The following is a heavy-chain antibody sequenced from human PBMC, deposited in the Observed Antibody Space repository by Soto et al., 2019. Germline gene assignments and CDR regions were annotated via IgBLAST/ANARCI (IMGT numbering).Heavy chain of an antibody. CDR3: ATSHPTTVTTGHAFDI. Sequence: QLQLQESGPGLVKPSETLSLTCTVSGGSISSSSYYWGWIRQPPGKGLEWIGSIYYSGSTYYNPSLKSRVTLSVDTSKNQFSLKLSSVTAADTAVYYCATSHPTTVTTGHAFDIWGQGTMVTVSS. J-gene: IGHJ3*02. D-gene: IGHD4-17*01. V-gene: IGHV4-39*01. CDR2: IYYSGST. CDR1: GGSISSSSYY.